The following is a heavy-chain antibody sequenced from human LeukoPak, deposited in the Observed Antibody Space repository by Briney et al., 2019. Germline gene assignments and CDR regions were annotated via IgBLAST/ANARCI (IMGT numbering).Heavy chain of an antibody. CDR1: GGSISNYY. J-gene: IGHJ6*03. CDR2: IYTSGSP. CDR3: ARSPYGSGSYYLHYYYYYYMDV. V-gene: IGHV4-4*07. Sequence: SETLSLTCTVSGGSISNYYWSWIRQPAGKGLEWIGHIYTSGSPNYNPSLKSRVTMSVDTSKNQFSLKLSSVTAADTAVYYCARSPYGSGSYYLHYYYYYYMDVWGKGTTVTISS. D-gene: IGHD3-10*01.